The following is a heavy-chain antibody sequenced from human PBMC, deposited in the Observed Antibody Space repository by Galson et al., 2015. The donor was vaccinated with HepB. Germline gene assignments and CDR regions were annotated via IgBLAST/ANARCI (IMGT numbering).Heavy chain of an antibody. CDR1: GYTFTSYG. Sequence: SVKVSCKASGYTFTSYGISWVRQAPGQGLEWMGWISAYNGNTNYAQKLQGRVTMTTDTSTSTAYMELRSLRSDDTAVYYCARDRVVAGTNYYYYYGMDVWGQGTTVTVSS. D-gene: IGHD2-15*01. CDR2: ISAYNGNT. J-gene: IGHJ6*02. CDR3: ARDRVVAGTNYYYYYGMDV. V-gene: IGHV1-18*04.